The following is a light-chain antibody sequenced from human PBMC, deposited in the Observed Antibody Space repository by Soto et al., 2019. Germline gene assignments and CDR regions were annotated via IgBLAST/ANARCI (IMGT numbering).Light chain of an antibody. Sequence: QSVLTQPASVSGSPGQSITISCTGTSSDVGRYNIVSWYQQHPGKAPKLMIYEGSKRPSGVSDRFSGSQSGNTASLPISGLQAEDEADYYCCSYAGSSTYGFGTGTKVTVL. CDR3: CSYAGSSTYG. J-gene: IGLJ1*01. CDR1: SSDVGRYNI. CDR2: EGS. V-gene: IGLV2-23*01.